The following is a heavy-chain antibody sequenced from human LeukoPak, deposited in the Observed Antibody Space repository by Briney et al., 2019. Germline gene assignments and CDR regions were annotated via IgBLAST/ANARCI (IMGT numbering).Heavy chain of an antibody. CDR3: ASQIQLWRIDY. V-gene: IGHV4-39*01. D-gene: IGHD5-18*01. CDR1: SGFISSSSYY. CDR2: IYYSGSI. Sequence: SETLSLTCTVSSGFISSSSYYWGWIRQPPGKGLEWIGSIYYSGSIYYNPSLKSRVTKSVDTSKNQTSLKLSSVTAADTAVYYWASQIQLWRIDYWGQGTLVTVS. J-gene: IGHJ4*02.